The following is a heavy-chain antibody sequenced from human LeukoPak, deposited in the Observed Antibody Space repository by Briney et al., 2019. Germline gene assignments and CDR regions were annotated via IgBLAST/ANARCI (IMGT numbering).Heavy chain of an antibody. J-gene: IGHJ4*02. CDR2: INANSGNT. CDR1: GYIFTGYW. V-gene: IGHV1-2*02. Sequence: ASVKVSCKASGYIFTGYWIHWVRQAPGQGLEWMGFINANSGNTNYAQNFQGRVTMTRDTSITTAYMELSSLTADDTAVYYCAREMRPATTTLVAYWGQGTQVTVSS. D-gene: IGHD1-1*01. CDR3: AREMRPATTTLVAY.